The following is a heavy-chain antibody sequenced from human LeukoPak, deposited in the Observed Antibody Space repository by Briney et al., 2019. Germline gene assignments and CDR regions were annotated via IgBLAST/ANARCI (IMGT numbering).Heavy chain of an antibody. J-gene: IGHJ4*02. CDR2: IYSGGST. CDR1: GFTVSSNY. Sequence: GGSLRLSCAASGFTVSSNYMSWVRQAPGKGLEWVSVIYSGGSTYYADSVKGRFTISRDNSKDTLYLQMNSLRAEDTAVYYCARGPGGGYGDFDYWGQGTLVTVSS. CDR3: ARGPGGGYGDFDY. V-gene: IGHV3-53*01. D-gene: IGHD5-12*01.